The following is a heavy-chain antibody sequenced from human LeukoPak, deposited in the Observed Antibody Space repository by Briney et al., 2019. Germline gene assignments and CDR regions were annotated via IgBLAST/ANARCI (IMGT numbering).Heavy chain of an antibody. CDR1: GVSISSYY. CDR3: ARHDGVGDYYYLYV. D-gene: IGHD2-2*01. V-gene: IGHV4-59*08. Sequence: PSETLCLTCTVSGVSISSYYWSWVRQPPGKGLEWIGYIYYSGSTNYNPSLMNRGSITVDTSKNQFSLKLSSVTPADTSVYYCARHDGVGDYYYLYVWGKGTTVPVS. CDR2: IYYSGST. J-gene: IGHJ6*03.